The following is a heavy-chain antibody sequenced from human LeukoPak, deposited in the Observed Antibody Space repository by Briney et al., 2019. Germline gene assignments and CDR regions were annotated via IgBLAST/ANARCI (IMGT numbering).Heavy chain of an antibody. J-gene: IGHJ6*02. Sequence: SVKVSCKASGGTFSSYAISWVRQAPGQGLEWMGRIIPILGIANYAQKFQGRVTITADKSTSTAYMELSSLRSEDTAVYYCARVAPPETYYDFWSGYRENYYYYGMDVWGQGTTVTVSS. CDR1: GGTFSSYA. D-gene: IGHD3-3*01. CDR3: ARVAPPETYYDFWSGYRENYYYYGMDV. CDR2: IIPILGIA. V-gene: IGHV1-69*04.